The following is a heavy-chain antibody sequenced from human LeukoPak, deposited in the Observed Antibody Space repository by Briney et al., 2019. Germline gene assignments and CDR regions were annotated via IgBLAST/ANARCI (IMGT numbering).Heavy chain of an antibody. CDR2: VFSSGLT. CDR3: ARDAWGEGLWYFDF. D-gene: IGHD7-27*01. Sequence: PSETLSLTCTVSGASITGYYWSWFRQAPGKGLEWIGYVFSSGLTNYNPSLKKRVVILADPPKNQLSLTLKSVTAADTAVYYCARDAWGEGLWYFDFWGTGTLITVSS. V-gene: IGHV4-59*01. CDR1: GASITGYY. J-gene: IGHJ2*01.